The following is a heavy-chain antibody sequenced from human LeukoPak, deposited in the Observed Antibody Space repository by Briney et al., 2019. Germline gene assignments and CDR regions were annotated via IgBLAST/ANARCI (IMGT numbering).Heavy chain of an antibody. J-gene: IGHJ6*03. V-gene: IGHV3-48*01. CDR2: IDTGTSTI. CDR3: AKQGRDWLRDYYYYMDV. Sequence: GGSLRLSCAASGFTFSTYSMNWVRQAPGKGLEWVSYIDTGTSTIYYADSVKGRFTISKDNSKNTLYLRMNSLRAEDTAVYYCAKQGRDWLRDYYYYMDVWGKGTTVTVSS. CDR1: GFTFSTYS. D-gene: IGHD3-9*01.